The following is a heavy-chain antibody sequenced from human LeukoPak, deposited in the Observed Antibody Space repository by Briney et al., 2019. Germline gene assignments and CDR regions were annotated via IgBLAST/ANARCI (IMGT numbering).Heavy chain of an antibody. J-gene: IGHJ4*02. CDR3: ARRTNDYGAFYDY. V-gene: IGHV4-39*01. CDR1: GGSISSNRYY. CDR2: IYYSGTT. Sequence: PSETLSLTCTVSGGSISSNRYYWGWIRRPPGKGLEWIGSIYYSGTTFYNPALSSRVTVSLDMSKNQFSLRLSSVTAAGTAVYYCARRTNDYGAFYDYWGQGTLVTVSS. D-gene: IGHD4-17*01.